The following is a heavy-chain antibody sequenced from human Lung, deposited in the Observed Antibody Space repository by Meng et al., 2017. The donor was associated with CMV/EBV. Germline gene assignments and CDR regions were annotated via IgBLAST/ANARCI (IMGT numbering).Heavy chain of an antibody. Sequence: VKWRESGQGLVKPSETLSLTCAVSGGSISTYYWSWIRHPPGKGLEWIGNNYYSGSTNYNPSLASRVTISVDSSKNQFSLKLSSVTAADTAVYYCARHQNGGTYPLDYWGQGTLVTVSS. D-gene: IGHD3-16*02. CDR2: NYYSGST. J-gene: IGHJ4*02. CDR3: ARHQNGGTYPLDY. V-gene: IGHV4-59*08. CDR1: GGSISTYY.